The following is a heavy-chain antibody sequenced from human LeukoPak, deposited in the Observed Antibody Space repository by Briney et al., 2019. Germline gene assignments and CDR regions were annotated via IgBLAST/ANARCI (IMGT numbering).Heavy chain of an antibody. V-gene: IGHV3-30*02. CDR1: GFAFSTYG. CDR3: VNRDGGWLQSSGTDV. D-gene: IGHD5-24*01. Sequence: GGSLRLSCAASGFAFSTYGMHWVRQAPGKGLEWVAFIRHVGSNEYYADSVRGRFAISRDNSKNTLYLQMHSLRAEDTAIYYCVNRDGGWLQSSGTDVWGQGTAVTVS. J-gene: IGHJ6*02. CDR2: IRHVGSNE.